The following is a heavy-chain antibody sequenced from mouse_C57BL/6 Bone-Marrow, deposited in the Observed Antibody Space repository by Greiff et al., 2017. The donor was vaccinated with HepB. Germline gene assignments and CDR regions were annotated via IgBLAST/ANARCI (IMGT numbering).Heavy chain of an antibody. V-gene: IGHV1-78*01. CDR2: IYPRDGST. D-gene: IGHD1-1*01. J-gene: IGHJ4*01. CDR3: TTLSLITTVVATDY. CDR1: GYTFTDHT. Sequence: QVQLQQSDAELVKPGASVKISCKVSGYTFTDHTIHWMKQRPEQGLEWIGYIYPRDGSTKYNEKFKGKATLTADKSPSTAYMQLNSLTSEDSAVYYCTTLSLITTVVATDYWGQGTSVTVSS.